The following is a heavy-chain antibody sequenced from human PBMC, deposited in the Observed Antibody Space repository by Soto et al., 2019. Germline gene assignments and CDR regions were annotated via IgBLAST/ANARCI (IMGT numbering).Heavy chain of an antibody. D-gene: IGHD3-3*01. CDR2: ISGSGGST. CDR1: GFTFSSYA. J-gene: IGHJ3*02. V-gene: IGHV3-23*01. CDR3: AKHRGPEDFWRGESFDI. Sequence: EVQLLESGGGLVQPGGSLRLSCAASGFTFSSYAMSWVRQAPGKGLEWVSAISGSGGSTYYADSVKGRFTISRDNSKNTLYRQMDRLRGEDTGVYYCAKHRGPEDFWRGESFDIWGQGTMVTVSS.